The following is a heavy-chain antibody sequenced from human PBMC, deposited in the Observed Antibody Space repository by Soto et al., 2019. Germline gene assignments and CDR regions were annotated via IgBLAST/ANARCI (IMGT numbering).Heavy chain of an antibody. CDR2: VYYSGST. J-gene: IGHJ6*04. CDR1: GGPISSYY. CDR3: ARRGEGWYMDV. D-gene: IGHD6-19*01. Sequence: SETLSLTCTVSGGPISSYYWSWIRQSPGKGLEWIGYVYYSGSTNHNPSLKSRVTISVGTSKKQFSLKLSSVTAADTAVYYCARRGEGWYMDVWGKGTTVTVSS. V-gene: IGHV4-59*08.